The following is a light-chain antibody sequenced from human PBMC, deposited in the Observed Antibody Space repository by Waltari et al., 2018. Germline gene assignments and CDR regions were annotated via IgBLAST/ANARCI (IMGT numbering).Light chain of an antibody. CDR2: DFT. CDR3: CSFAGSYTWV. J-gene: IGLJ3*02. CDR1: STYVSDANY. Sequence: QSALTQPRSVSGSPGQSVTISCTGTSTYVSDANYVSWYQQYPGKAPKLFIYDFTKRPSGVPDRFSASKSGNTASLTISGLQAEDEADYYCCSFAGSYTWVFGGGTKLTVL. V-gene: IGLV2-11*01.